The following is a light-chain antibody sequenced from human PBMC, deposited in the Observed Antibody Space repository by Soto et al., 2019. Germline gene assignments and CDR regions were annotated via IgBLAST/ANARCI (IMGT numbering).Light chain of an antibody. V-gene: IGKV3-20*01. CDR3: QQDGSSPPIT. CDR1: QTISSSY. CDR2: GAS. Sequence: EIVMTQSPANLYVSPGERATLSCRASQTISSSYFAWYQQKPGQAPRLLISGASSRATGIPDRFSGSGSGTDFTLTISRLEPEDFAVYFCQQDGSSPPITFGPGTKVDIK. J-gene: IGKJ3*01.